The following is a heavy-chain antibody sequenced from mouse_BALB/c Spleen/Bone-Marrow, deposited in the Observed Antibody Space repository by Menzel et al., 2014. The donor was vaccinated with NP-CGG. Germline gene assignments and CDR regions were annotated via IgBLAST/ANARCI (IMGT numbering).Heavy chain of an antibody. CDR1: GYTFTSYW. Sequence: VQLKQSGAELVRPGASVKLSCKASGYTFTSYWINWVKQRPGQGLEWIGNIYPSDSYTNYNQKFKDKATLTVDKSSSTAYMQLSSPTSEDSAVYYCTRSYGSSYGYYFDYRGQGTTLTVSS. V-gene: IGHV1-69*02. J-gene: IGHJ2*01. CDR3: TRSYGSSYGYYFDY. CDR2: IYPSDSYT. D-gene: IGHD1-1*01.